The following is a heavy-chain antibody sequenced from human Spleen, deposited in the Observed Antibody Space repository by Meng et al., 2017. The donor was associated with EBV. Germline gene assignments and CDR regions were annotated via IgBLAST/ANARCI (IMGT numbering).Heavy chain of an antibody. J-gene: IGHJ4*02. CDR3: ASDRGQNYY. D-gene: IGHD3-10*01. CDR2: IYYSGST. V-gene: IGHV4-59*11. Sequence: VQLQGSGPGLVKPSETLSLNCTVFGGPISGHYWSWIRQPPGKGLEWIGYIYYSGSTNYNPSFKSRVTISVDTSKNQFSLRLRSLTASDTAVYYCASDRGQNYYWGPGTLVTVSS. CDR1: GGPISGHY.